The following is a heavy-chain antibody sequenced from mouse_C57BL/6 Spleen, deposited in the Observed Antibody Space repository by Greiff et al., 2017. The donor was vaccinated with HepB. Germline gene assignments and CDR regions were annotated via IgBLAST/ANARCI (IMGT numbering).Heavy chain of an antibody. CDR1: GYAFSSYW. J-gene: IGHJ2*01. Sequence: QVQLQQSGAELVKPGASVKISCKASGYAFSSYWMNWVKQRPGKGLEWIGQIYPRDGDTNYNGKFKGKATLTADKSSSTAYMQLSSLTSEDSAVYFCARGGSTTVHYFDYWGQGTTLTVSS. CDR3: ARGGSTTVHYFDY. V-gene: IGHV1-80*01. CDR2: IYPRDGDT. D-gene: IGHD1-1*01.